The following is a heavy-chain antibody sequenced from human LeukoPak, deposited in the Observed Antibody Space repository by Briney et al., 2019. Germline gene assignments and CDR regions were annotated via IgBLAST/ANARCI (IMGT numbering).Heavy chain of an antibody. CDR1: GGSISSYY. Sequence: KSSETLSLTCTVSGGSISSYYWSWIRQPPGKGLEWIGYIYYSGTTNYNPSLKSRVTISVDTPKNQFSLRLSSVTAADTAVYYCARAPCVGYNTAFFVWGQGTLVTVSS. J-gene: IGHJ4*02. D-gene: IGHD1-14*01. CDR2: IYYSGTT. CDR3: ARAPCVGYNTAFFV. V-gene: IGHV4-59*01.